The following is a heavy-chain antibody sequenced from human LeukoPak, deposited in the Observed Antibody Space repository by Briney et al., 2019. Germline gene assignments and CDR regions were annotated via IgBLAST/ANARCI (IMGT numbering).Heavy chain of an antibody. CDR3: AKRYCKSATCRSDMDA. CDR1: GFSFSNYG. J-gene: IGHJ6*02. D-gene: IGHD2-15*01. CDR2: IQSDGSKT. Sequence: GGSLRLSCAASGFSFSNYGMHWDRQAPGKGLEWVALIQSDGSKTYSADSVKGRFTISRDNPRNTLYLQMNRLRPEDTAVYYCAKRYCKSATCRSDMDAWGQGTTVTVSS. V-gene: IGHV3-30*02.